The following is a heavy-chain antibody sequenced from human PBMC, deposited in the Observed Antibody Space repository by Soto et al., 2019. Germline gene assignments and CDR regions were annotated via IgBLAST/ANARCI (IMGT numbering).Heavy chain of an antibody. D-gene: IGHD2-2*03. CDR3: AREGSFGYGLFDL. CDR2: INPNSGGT. CDR1: GYTFTGYY. Sequence: ASVKVSCKASGYTFTGYYMHWVRQAPGQGLEWMGWINPNSGGTNYADSVKGRFTISRDNAENSLYLQMNSLRGEDTAVYYCAREGSFGYGLFDLWGQGTLVTVSS. J-gene: IGHJ5*02. V-gene: IGHV1-2*02.